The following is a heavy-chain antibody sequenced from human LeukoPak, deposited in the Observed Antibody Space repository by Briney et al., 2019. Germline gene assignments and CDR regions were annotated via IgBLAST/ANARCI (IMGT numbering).Heavy chain of an antibody. CDR1: GFTFSSYA. D-gene: IGHD2-2*02. J-gene: IGHJ4*02. Sequence: PGGSLRLSCAASGFTFSSYAMSWVRQAPGKGLEWVSAISGSGGSTYYADSVKGRFTISRDNSKNTLYLQMNSLRAEDTAVYYCARGYCSSNSCYNFDYWGQGTLVTVSS. CDR2: ISGSGGST. V-gene: IGHV3-23*01. CDR3: ARGYCSSNSCYNFDY.